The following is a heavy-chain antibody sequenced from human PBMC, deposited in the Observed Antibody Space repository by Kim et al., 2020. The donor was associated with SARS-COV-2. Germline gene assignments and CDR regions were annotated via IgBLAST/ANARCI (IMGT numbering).Heavy chain of an antibody. CDR3: ARSSSSSVCYFDL. CDR2: SYYSGST. CDR1: GGSISSYY. Sequence: SETLSLTCTVSGGSISSYYWSWIRQPPGKGLEWIGFSYYSGSTNYNPSLKSRVTISVDTSKNQFSLKLSSLTAADTAVYYCARSSSSSVCYFDLWGRGTLVYVSS. D-gene: IGHD6-6*01. V-gene: IGHV4-59*08. J-gene: IGHJ2*01.